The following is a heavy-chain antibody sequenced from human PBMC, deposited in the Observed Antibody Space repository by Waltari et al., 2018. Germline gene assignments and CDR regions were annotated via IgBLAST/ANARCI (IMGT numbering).Heavy chain of an antibody. CDR2: INPNSGGT. Sequence: QVQLVQSGAEVKKPGASVKVSCKASGYTFTGYYMHWVRQAPGQGLEWMGWINPNSGGTNYAQKFQGRVTMTRDTSISTAYMELSRLRSDDTAVYYCARDLMVNIVVVPAANHDYWGQGTLVTVSS. CDR1: GYTFTGYY. J-gene: IGHJ4*02. D-gene: IGHD2-2*01. V-gene: IGHV1-2*02. CDR3: ARDLMVNIVVVPAANHDY.